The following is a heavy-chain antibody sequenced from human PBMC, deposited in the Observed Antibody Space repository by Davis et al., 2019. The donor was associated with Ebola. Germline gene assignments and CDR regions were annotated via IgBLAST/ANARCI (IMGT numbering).Heavy chain of an antibody. J-gene: IGHJ4*02. V-gene: IGHV4-59*11. CDR2: IYYSGST. D-gene: IGHD1-26*01. CDR1: GGSISSHY. CDR3: ARVGGSYYLDY. Sequence: PSETLSLSCTVSGGSISSHYWSWIRQPPGKGLEWIGYIYYSGSTNYNPSLKSRVTISVDTSKNQFSLKLSSVTAADTAVYYCARVGGSYYLDYWGQGTLVTVSS.